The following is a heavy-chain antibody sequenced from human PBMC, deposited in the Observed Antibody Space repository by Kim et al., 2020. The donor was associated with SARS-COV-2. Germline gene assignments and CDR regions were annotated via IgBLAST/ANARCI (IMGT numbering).Heavy chain of an antibody. V-gene: IGHV1-46*01. D-gene: IGHD3-10*01. CDR2: T. Sequence: TIYAQRFRGRVTMTRDTTTSTVYMELSGLRSEDTAVYYCARAVGYNSFDYWGQGTLVTVSS. CDR3: ARAVGYNSFDY. J-gene: IGHJ4*02.